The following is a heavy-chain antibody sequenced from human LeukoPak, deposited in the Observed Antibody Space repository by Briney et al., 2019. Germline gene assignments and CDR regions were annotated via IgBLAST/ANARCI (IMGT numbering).Heavy chain of an antibody. CDR2: IGTTGGTT. CDR1: GFTFSSYA. Sequence: GGSLRLSCAASGFTFSSYAMTWLRQAPGKGLEWVSSIGTTGGTTYYAGPVKGRFTISRDKSKNTLYLQMNTLRAEDTAVCDWARGWEWWYYWGQGTLVTVSS. CDR3: ARGWEWWYY. V-gene: IGHV3-23*01. D-gene: IGHD2-15*01. J-gene: IGHJ4*02.